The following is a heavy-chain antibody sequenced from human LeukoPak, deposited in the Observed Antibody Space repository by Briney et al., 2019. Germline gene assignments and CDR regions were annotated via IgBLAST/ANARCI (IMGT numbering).Heavy chain of an antibody. V-gene: IGHV3-7*01. J-gene: IGHJ4*02. Sequence: GGTLRLSCAASGFTFSSHGMSWVRQAPGKGLEWVANIKKDGSEKYYVDSVKGRFTISRDNAKTSLYLQMNSLRAEDTAVYYCARDLSGVTGYTYGRGIDYWGQGTLVTVSS. CDR2: IKKDGSEK. CDR1: GFTFSSHG. D-gene: IGHD5-18*01. CDR3: ARDLSGVTGYTYGRGIDY.